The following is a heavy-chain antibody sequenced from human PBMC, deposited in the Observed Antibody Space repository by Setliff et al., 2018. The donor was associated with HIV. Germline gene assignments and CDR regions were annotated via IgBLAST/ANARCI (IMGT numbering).Heavy chain of an antibody. CDR2: IIPIFGTK. CDR3: ASDHCGGDCYSLWYFDL. Sequence: SVKVSCKASGGTFSSYAISWVRQAPGQGLEWMGGIIPIFGTKNYAQKFQGRVTITTDESTSTAYMELSSLRSEDTAVYYCASDHCGGDCYSLWYFDLWGRGTLVTVSS. D-gene: IGHD2-21*02. J-gene: IGHJ2*01. CDR1: GGTFSSYA. V-gene: IGHV1-69*05.